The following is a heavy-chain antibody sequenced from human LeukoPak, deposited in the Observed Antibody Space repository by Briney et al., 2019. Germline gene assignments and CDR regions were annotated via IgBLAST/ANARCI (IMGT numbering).Heavy chain of an antibody. CDR3: AKDYDFGGFDY. V-gene: IGHV3-30*18. CDR1: GFTFSSYG. CDR2: ISYDGSNK. D-gene: IGHD3/OR15-3a*01. Sequence: PGGSLRLSCAASGFTFSSYGMDWVRQAPGKGVEWVAVISYDGSNKYYADSVKGRFTISRDNSKTTLYPQMNRLRAEDTAVYYCAKDYDFGGFDYWGQGTLVTVSS. J-gene: IGHJ4*02.